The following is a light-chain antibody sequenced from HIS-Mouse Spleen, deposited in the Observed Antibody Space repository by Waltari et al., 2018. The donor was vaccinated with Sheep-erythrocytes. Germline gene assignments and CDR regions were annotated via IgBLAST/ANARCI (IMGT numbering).Light chain of an antibody. V-gene: IGKV4-1*01. CDR1: QSFLYSSNNKNY. CDR3: QQYNNWPAT. CDR2: WAS. Sequence: DIVMTQSPDSLAVSLGERATINCKSSQSFLYSSNNKNYLAWYQQKPGQPPKLLIYWASTRESGVPYRFSGSGSGTDFTLTISSLQAEDVAVYYCQQYNNWPATFGQGTKVEIK. J-gene: IGKJ1*01.